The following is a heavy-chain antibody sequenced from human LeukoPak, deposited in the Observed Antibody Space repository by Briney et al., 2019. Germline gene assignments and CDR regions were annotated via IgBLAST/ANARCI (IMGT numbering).Heavy chain of an antibody. CDR3: ARAGFYDSSGYYYYYYYYRDV. Sequence: GGSLRLSCAASGFTVSSNYMSWVRQAPGKGLEWVSVIYSGGSTCYAGSVKGRFTISRDNSKNTLYLQMNSLIAEDTAVYYCARAGFYDSSGYYYYYYYYRDVGGKGTTVTVSS. V-gene: IGHV3-66*02. J-gene: IGHJ6*03. D-gene: IGHD3-22*01. CDR1: GFTVSSNY. CDR2: IYSGGST.